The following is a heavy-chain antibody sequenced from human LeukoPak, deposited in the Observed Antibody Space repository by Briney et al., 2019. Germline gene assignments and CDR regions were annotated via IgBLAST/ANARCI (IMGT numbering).Heavy chain of an antibody. D-gene: IGHD6-19*01. CDR2: IYYSGST. Sequence: SETLSLTCTVSGGSISSGGYYWSWIRQHPGKGLEWIGYIYYSGSTYYNPSLKSRVTISVDTSKNQFSLKLSSVTAEDTAVYYCARVSLSSGCLSNWGQGTLVTVSS. J-gene: IGHJ4*02. V-gene: IGHV4-31*03. CDR3: ARVSLSSGCLSN. CDR1: GGSISSGGYY.